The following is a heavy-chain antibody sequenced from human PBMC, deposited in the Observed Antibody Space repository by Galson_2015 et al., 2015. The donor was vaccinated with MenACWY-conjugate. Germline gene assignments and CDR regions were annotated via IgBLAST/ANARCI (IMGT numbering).Heavy chain of an antibody. CDR1: GFTFSSYD. CDR3: ARGLRYFPPDI. J-gene: IGHJ3*02. CDR2: IGTAGDT. Sequence: SLRLSCAASGFTFSSYDMHWVRQATGKGLEWVSAIGTAGDTYYPGSVKGRFTISRENAKNSLYLQMNSLRAGDTAVYYCARGLRYFPPDIWGQGTMVTVSS. V-gene: IGHV3-13*04. D-gene: IGHD3-9*01.